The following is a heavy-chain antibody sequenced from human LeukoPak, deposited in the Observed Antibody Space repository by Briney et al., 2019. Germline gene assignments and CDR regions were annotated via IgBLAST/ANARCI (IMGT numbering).Heavy chain of an antibody. J-gene: IGHJ4*02. CDR3: ARGGPYSSSPKTTSGDY. D-gene: IGHD6-13*01. Sequence: ASVKVSCKTSGYTFSSYDVNWVRQATGQGLEWMGWMNPDSGNTGYAQKFQGRLTMTRDTSINTAYMELSSLTSEDTAVYYCARGGPYSSSPKTTSGDYWGQGTLVTVSS. CDR2: MNPDSGNT. V-gene: IGHV1-8*01. CDR1: GYTFSSYD.